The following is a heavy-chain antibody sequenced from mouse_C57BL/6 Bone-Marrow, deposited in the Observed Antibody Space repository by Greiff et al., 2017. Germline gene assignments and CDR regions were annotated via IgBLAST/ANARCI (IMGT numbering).Heavy chain of an antibody. J-gene: IGHJ3*01. CDR3: ARGSYYYGSLPWFAY. Sequence: VQLQQSGSELRSPGSSVKLSCKDFDSEVFPIAYMSWVRQKPGHGFEWIGGILPSIGRTIYGEKFEDKATLDADTLSNTAYLELNSLTSEDSAIYYCARGSYYYGSLPWFAYWGQGTLVTVSA. CDR2: ILPSIGRT. V-gene: IGHV15-2*01. CDR1: DSEVFPIAY. D-gene: IGHD1-1*01.